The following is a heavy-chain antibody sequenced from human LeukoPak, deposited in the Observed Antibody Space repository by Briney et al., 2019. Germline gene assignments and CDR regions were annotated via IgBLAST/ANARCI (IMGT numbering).Heavy chain of an antibody. V-gene: IGHV3-48*03. J-gene: IGHJ4*02. CDR3: ARGPYSGYDPFDY. CDR2: ISSSGSTI. CDR1: GFTFSSYA. D-gene: IGHD5-12*01. Sequence: GGSLRLSCAASGFTFSSYAMNWVRQAPGKGLEWVSYISSSGSTIYYADSVKGRFTISRDNAKNSLYLQMNSLRAEDTAVYYCARGPYSGYDPFDYWGQGTLVTVSS.